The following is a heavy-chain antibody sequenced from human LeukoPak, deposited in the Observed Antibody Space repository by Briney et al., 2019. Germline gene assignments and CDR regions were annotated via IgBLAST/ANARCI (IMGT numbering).Heavy chain of an antibody. V-gene: IGHV3-48*03. D-gene: IGHD3-22*01. CDR2: FAGSDSTT. CDR1: GFDFGAYE. Sequence: PSGSLRLSRAASGFDFGAYEMNWVRQAPGKGLEWVAYFAGSDSTTYYADSVKGRFTISRDNARNSLYLQMNSLRAEDTALYYCTTLGYHLDSWGQGTLVTVSS. CDR3: TTLGYHLDS. J-gene: IGHJ4*02.